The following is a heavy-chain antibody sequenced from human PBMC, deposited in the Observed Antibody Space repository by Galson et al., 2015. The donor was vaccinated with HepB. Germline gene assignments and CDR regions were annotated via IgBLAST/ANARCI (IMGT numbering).Heavy chain of an antibody. J-gene: IGHJ6*03. CDR3: ARGYNWNPDYYYYYYMDV. D-gene: IGHD1-20*01. CDR1: GGSISSYY. V-gene: IGHV4-59*01. CDR2: IYYSGST. Sequence: SETLSLTCTVSGGSISSYYWSWIRQPPGKGLEWIGYIYYSGSTNYNPSLKSRVTISVDTSKNQFSLKLSSVTAADTAVYYCARGYNWNPDYYYYYYMDVWGKGTTVTVSS.